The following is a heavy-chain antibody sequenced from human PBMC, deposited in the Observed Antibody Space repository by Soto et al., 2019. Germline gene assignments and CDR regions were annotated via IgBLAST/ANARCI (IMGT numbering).Heavy chain of an antibody. Sequence: GGSLRLSCAASGFTFSSYGMHWVRQAPGKGLEWVAVIWYDGSNKYYADSVKGRFTISRDNSKNTLYPQMNSLRAEDTAVYYCARGLTGTSYYYYGMDVWGQGTTVTVSS. CDR2: IWYDGSNK. V-gene: IGHV3-33*01. D-gene: IGHD3-9*01. CDR1: GFTFSSYG. J-gene: IGHJ6*02. CDR3: ARGLTGTSYYYYGMDV.